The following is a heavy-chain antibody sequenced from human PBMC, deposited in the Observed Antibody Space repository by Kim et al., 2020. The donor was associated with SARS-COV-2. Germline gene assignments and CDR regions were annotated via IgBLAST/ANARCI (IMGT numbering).Heavy chain of an antibody. J-gene: IGHJ4*02. CDR2: IYTSGST. CDR1: GGSISSGSYY. D-gene: IGHD4-17*01. Sequence: SETLSLTCTVSGGSISSGSYYWSWIRQPAGKGLEWIGRIYTSGSTNYNPSLKSRVTISVDTSKNQFSLKLSSVTAADTAVYYCAGLYGDYGWVDYWGQGTLVTVSS. V-gene: IGHV4-61*02. CDR3: AGLYGDYGWVDY.